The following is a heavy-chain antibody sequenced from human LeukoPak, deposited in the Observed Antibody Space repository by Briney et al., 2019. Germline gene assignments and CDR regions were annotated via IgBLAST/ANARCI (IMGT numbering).Heavy chain of an antibody. V-gene: IGHV3-49*04. CDR1: GFTFSNAW. CDR3: IRDIGGLEFCSSTNCLTDF. J-gene: IGHJ4*02. CDR2: IRSKAYGGTT. D-gene: IGHD2-2*01. Sequence: GGSLRLSCAASGFTFSNAWMSWVRQAPGKGLEWVSFIRSKAYGGTTEYAPSVKGRFTISRDDSKNIAYMQMKSLKIEDTAVYYCIRDIGGLEFCSSTNCLTDFWGQGALVTVSS.